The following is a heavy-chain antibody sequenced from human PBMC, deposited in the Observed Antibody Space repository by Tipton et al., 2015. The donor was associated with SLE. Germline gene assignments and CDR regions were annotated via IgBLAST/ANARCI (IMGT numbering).Heavy chain of an antibody. CDR2: IYHSGSI. V-gene: IGHV4-59*04. CDR1: GGSISSHY. J-gene: IGHJ3*02. CDR3: ATGPLRDAFDI. Sequence: TLSLTCTVSGGSISSHYWSWIRQPPGKGLEWIGSIYHSGSIYYNPSFESRVTLSIDTSKNQFSLKLSSVTAADTAVYYCATGPLRDAFDIWGQGTMVTVSS.